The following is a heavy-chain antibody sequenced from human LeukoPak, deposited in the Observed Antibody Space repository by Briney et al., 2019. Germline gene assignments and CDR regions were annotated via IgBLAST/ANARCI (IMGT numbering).Heavy chain of an antibody. CDR2: IYHSGST. V-gene: IGHV4-4*02. J-gene: IGHJ4*02. Sequence: SGTLSLTCAVSGGSISSSNWWSWVRRPPGKGLEWIGEIYHSGSTNYNPSLKRRVTISVDKSKNQFSLKLSSVTAADTAVYYCARSCGDYGLGYYFFDYWGQGTLVTVSS. CDR1: GGSISSSNW. D-gene: IGHD4-17*01. CDR3: ARSCGDYGLGYYFFDY.